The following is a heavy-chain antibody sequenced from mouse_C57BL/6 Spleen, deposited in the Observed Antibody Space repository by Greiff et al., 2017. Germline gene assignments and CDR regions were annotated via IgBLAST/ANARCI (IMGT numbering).Heavy chain of an antibody. CDR3: ARDSDYYGSSY. Sequence: VQLQESGPELVKPGASVKISCTASGYAFSSSWMNWVKQRPGKGLEWIGRIYPGDGDTNYNGKFKGKATLTADKSSSTAYMQRSSLTSEDSAVYFCARDSDYYGSSYWGQGTTLTVSS. CDR1: GYAFSSSW. J-gene: IGHJ2*01. D-gene: IGHD1-1*01. V-gene: IGHV1-82*01. CDR2: IYPGDGDT.